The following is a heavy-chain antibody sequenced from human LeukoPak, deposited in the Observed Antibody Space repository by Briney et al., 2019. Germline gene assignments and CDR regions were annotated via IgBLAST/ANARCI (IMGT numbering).Heavy chain of an antibody. CDR3: ALGRSLGYFDN. Sequence: PGGSLRLSCAASGFTVSSNYMTCVRQAPGKGLEWVSVIYSGDTTYYADSVKGRFTISRDNSKNTLHLQMNSLRAEDTAVYYCALGRSLGYFDNWGQGTLVTVSS. J-gene: IGHJ4*02. CDR1: GFTVSSNY. CDR2: IYSGDTT. V-gene: IGHV3-53*01. D-gene: IGHD7-27*01.